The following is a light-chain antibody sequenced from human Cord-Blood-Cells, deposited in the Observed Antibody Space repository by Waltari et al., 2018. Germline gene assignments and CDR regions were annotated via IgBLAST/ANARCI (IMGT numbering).Light chain of an antibody. J-gene: IGLJ3*02. V-gene: IGLV1-47*01. CDR1: SSNIGSNY. CDR3: AAWDDSLSGWV. Sequence: QSVLTQPPSASGTPGQRVTISCSGSSSNIGSNYVYWYQQLPGTAPKLLICRNNRRPSGVPYRFSGSKSGASASLAISGLRSEDEADYYCAAWDDSLSGWVFGGGTKLTVL. CDR2: RNN.